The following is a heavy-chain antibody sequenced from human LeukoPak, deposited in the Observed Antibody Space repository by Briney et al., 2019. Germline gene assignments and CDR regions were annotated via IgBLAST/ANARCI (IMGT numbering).Heavy chain of an antibody. CDR2: IYDSGST. CDR1: GGSISSGGYS. Sequence: PSETLSLTCAVSGGSISSGGYSWSWLRQPPGKGLEWIGYIYDSGSTYYNPSLKSRVTISVDRSKNQFSLKLSSVTAADTAVYYCARSICGGDCYHEYYFDYWGQGTLVTVSS. V-gene: IGHV4-30-2*01. CDR3: ARSICGGDCYHEYYFDY. J-gene: IGHJ4*02. D-gene: IGHD2-21*02.